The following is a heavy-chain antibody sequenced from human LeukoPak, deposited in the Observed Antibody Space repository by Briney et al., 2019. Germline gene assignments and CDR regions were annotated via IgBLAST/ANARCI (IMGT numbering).Heavy chain of an antibody. V-gene: IGHV3-7*01. CDR3: ARDGQWELPDYYYYGMDV. D-gene: IGHD1-26*01. J-gene: IGHJ6*02. Sequence: GGSLRLSCAASGFTFSSYWMSWVRQAPGKGLEWVANIKQDGSEKYYVDSVKGRFTISRDNAKNSLYLQMNSLRAEDTAVYYCARDGQWELPDYYYYGMDVWGQGTTVTVSS. CDR2: IKQDGSEK. CDR1: GFTFSSYW.